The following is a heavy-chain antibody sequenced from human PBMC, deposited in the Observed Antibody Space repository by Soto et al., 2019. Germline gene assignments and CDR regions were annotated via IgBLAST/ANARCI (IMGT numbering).Heavy chain of an antibody. Sequence: EVQLVESGGGLVQPGGSLRLSCAASGLIFSDYHMDWVRQAPGKGMEWVGRIRRKANSYTTEYAASVKGRFTISRDDSKNSLYLQMHSRKSEDTAVYYCAMLGGWSGGSSGMDVWGQGTTVSVSS. V-gene: IGHV3-72*01. CDR2: IRRKANSYTT. CDR1: GLIFSDYH. J-gene: IGHJ6*02. D-gene: IGHD6-19*01. CDR3: AMLGGWSGGSSGMDV.